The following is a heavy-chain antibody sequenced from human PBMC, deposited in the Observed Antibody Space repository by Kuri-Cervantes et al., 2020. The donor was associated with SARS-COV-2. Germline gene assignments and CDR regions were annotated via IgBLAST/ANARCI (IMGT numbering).Heavy chain of an antibody. D-gene: IGHD3-22*01. J-gene: IGHJ1*01. CDR2: TYTSGST. CDR1: GGSISSGSYY. CDR3: ARGLLSYYDSSGYYLN. Sequence: SETLSLTCPVSGGSISSGSYYWSWLRQPAGKGLEWIGYTYTSGSTNYNPSLKSRVTISVDTSKNQLSLKLSTVTAADTAVYYCARGLLSYYDSSGYYLNWGQGTLVTVSS. V-gene: IGHV4-61*10.